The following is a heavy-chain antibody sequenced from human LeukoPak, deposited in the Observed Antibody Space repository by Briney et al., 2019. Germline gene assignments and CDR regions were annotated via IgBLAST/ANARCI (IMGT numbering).Heavy chain of an antibody. D-gene: IGHD6-25*01. CDR2: ISAQNGNT. CDR1: GYMFTSHG. J-gene: IGHJ4*02. CDR3: ARESIGGYGFDY. Sequence: GASVKVPCKSSGYMFTSHGIHWLRQAPGQGLEWMGWISAQNGNTNYMQQFLGRVTMTRDTSASTVYMELRSLKSDDTAVYYCARESIGGYGFDYWGQGTPVTVAS. V-gene: IGHV1-18*01.